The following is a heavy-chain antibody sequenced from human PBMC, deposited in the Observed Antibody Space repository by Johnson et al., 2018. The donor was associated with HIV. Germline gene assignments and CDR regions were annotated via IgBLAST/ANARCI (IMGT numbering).Heavy chain of an antibody. CDR2: MSYVGSNT. CDR3: AREKKATMIVVVITTGGAFDI. J-gene: IGHJ3*02. V-gene: IGHV3-30-3*01. D-gene: IGHD3-22*01. CDR1: GFSFSDYY. Sequence: QVVLVESGGGLVKPGGSLRLSCAASGFSFSDYYMSWIRQAPGQGLEWVAVMSYVGSNTYYADSVQGRFTFSSDNSKNTLYLQMNSLRAEDTAVYYCAREKKATMIVVVITTGGAFDIWGQGTMVTVSS.